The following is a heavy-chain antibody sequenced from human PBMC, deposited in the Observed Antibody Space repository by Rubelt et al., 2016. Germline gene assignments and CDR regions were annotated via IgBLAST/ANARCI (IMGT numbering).Heavy chain of an antibody. J-gene: IGHJ4*02. CDR3: AKGTVRTATPSEFDY. V-gene: IGHV3-30*12. CDR1: GFTLNNYW. CDR2: ISYDGSNE. D-gene: IGHD2-15*01. Sequence: GFTLNNYWMHWVRQAPGKGLEWLAIISYDGSNEYYTESVKGRFTISRDDSKNTLYLQMNSLRAEDTAVYYCAKGTVRTATPSEFDYWGQGTLVTVSS.